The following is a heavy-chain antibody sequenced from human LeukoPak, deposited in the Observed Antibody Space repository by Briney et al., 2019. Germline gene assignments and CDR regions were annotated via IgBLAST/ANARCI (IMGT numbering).Heavy chain of an antibody. V-gene: IGHV4-59*01. J-gene: IGHJ6*03. CDR3: ARDGWGGGTAPAYYYYYMDV. CDR2: IYYSGST. D-gene: IGHD6-25*01. CDR1: GGSISSYY. Sequence: SETLSLTCTVSGGSISSYYWSWIRQPPGKGLEWIGYIYYSGSTNYNPSLKSRVTISVDTSKNQFSLKLSSVTAADMAVYYCARDGWGGGTAPAYYYYYMDVWGKGTTVTVSS.